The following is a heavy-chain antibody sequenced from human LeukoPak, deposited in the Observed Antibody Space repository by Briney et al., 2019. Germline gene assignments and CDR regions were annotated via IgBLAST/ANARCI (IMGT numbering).Heavy chain of an antibody. Sequence: GGSLRLSCAASGFTFSTYWMSWVRQAPGKGLEWVATIRQDGIETHYVDSVKGRFIISRDNSKNSLYLQMSSLRAEDTAVYYCARGCGRAHCSHFFDYWGQGTLVHVSS. CDR3: ARGCGRAHCSHFFDY. CDR2: IRQDGIET. CDR1: GFTFSTYW. D-gene: IGHD2-21*01. J-gene: IGHJ4*02. V-gene: IGHV3-7*01.